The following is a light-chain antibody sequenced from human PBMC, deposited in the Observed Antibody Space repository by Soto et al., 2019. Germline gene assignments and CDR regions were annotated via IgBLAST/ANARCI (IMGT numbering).Light chain of an antibody. CDR1: QSLSTDY. V-gene: IGKV3-20*01. CDR3: QQYGSSPST. CDR2: GAS. J-gene: IGKJ2*01. Sequence: DIVLTQSPGTLSLSPGERAPLSCWASQSLSTDYLAWYQQKPGQPPRLLIYGASSRATGIPDRFSGSGSGTDFTLTISRLEPEDFAVYYCQQYGSSPSTFGQGTKLEIK.